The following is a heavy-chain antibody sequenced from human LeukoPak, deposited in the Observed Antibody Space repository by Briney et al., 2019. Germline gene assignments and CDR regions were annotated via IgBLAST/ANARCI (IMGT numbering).Heavy chain of an antibody. J-gene: IGHJ4*02. CDR1: GFSFSGYN. CDR2: ISRGSTTI. CDR3: AISSRYNYFDY. D-gene: IGHD1-14*01. Sequence: PGGSLRLSCTASGFSFSGYNINWVRQAPGKWLEWVSYISRGSTTIYYADSLKGRFTISRDNAKNSLYLEMNSLRAEDTAVYYCAISSRYNYFDYWGQGTLVTVSS. V-gene: IGHV3-48*01.